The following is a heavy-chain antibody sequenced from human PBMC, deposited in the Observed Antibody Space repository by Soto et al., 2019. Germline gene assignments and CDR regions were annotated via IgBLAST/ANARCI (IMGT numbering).Heavy chain of an antibody. CDR3: ASIRFLGYYYYYGMDV. CDR2: ISAYNGNT. J-gene: IGHJ6*02. Sequence: QVQLVQSGAEVKKPGASVKVSCKASGYTFTSYGISWVRQAPGQGLEWMGWISAYNGNTNYAQKLQGRVTMTTDTSTSTAYMELRSVRSDDTAVYYCASIRFLGYYYYYGMDVWGQGTTVTVSS. CDR1: GYTFTSYG. V-gene: IGHV1-18*01. D-gene: IGHD3-3*01.